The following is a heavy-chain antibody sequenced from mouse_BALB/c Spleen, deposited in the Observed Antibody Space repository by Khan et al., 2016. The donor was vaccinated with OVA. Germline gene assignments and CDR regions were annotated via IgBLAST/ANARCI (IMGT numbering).Heavy chain of an antibody. CDR2: ITYSGNT. J-gene: IGHJ4*01. V-gene: IGHV3-8*02. D-gene: IGHD1-1*01. Sequence: EVQLQQSGPSLVKPSQPLSLTCSVTGDSITSGFWNWIRKFPGNKFEYLGYITYSGNTYYNPSLKSRISFTRDTSKSQYFLQLNSVTTEDTATYFCARSYGSWAMDYWGQGTSVTVSS. CDR1: GDSITSGF. CDR3: ARSYGSWAMDY.